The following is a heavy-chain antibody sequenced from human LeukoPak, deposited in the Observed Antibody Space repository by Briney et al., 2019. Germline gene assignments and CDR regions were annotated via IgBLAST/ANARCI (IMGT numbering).Heavy chain of an antibody. Sequence: GGSLRLSCAASGFTLSNYNIDWVRQAPGKGLEWISFISSGGTTMYYADSVKGRFTISRDNAKNPLYLQMNSLRAEDTAVYYCVAVAANFWGQGTLVTVSS. CDR2: ISSGGTTM. J-gene: IGHJ4*02. V-gene: IGHV3-48*04. D-gene: IGHD6-19*01. CDR1: GFTLSNYN. CDR3: VAVAANF.